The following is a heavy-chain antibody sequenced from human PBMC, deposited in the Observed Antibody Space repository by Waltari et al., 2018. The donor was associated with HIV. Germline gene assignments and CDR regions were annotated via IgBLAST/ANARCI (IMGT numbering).Heavy chain of an antibody. Sequence: EVQLVESGGGLVQPGGSLRLSCAASRFTFSSCWMCWFRQAPGKGLEWVANINQDGSEKYYVDSVKGRFTISRDNAKNSLLLQMNSLRAEDTAVYYCATEFGDHCEGSGYANWGQGTQVIVSS. J-gene: IGHJ4*02. CDR3: ATEFGDHCEGSGYAN. CDR2: INQDGSEK. V-gene: IGHV3-7*01. CDR1: RFTFSSCW. D-gene: IGHD3-22*01.